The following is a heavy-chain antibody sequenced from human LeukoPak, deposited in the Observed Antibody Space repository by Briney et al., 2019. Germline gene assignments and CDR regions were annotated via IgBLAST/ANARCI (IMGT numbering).Heavy chain of an antibody. D-gene: IGHD4-23*01. CDR1: GGSFSSYY. CDR3: ARGGGTTVVPFGISYYMDV. J-gene: IGHJ6*03. Sequence: SGTLSLTCAVYGGSFSSYYWSWIRQPPGKGLEWIEEIIHSGSTNYNPSLKSRVTISVDTSKNQFSLKLSSVTAADTAVYYCARGGGTTVVPFGISYYMDVWGKGTTVTVSS. V-gene: IGHV4-34*01. CDR2: IIHSGST.